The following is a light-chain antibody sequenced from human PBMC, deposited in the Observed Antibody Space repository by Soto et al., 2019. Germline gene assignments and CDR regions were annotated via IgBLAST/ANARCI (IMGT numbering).Light chain of an antibody. CDR2: DAS. CDR3: QQYDNLPPRA. V-gene: IGKV1-33*01. CDR1: QDISNY. J-gene: IGKJ2*01. Sequence: DIQMTQAPSSLSASVGDRVTITCQASQDISNYLNWYQQKPGKAPKLLIYDASNLETGVTSRFSGSGSGTDFTFTISSLQPEDIATYYCQQYDNLPPRAFGQGTKLEI.